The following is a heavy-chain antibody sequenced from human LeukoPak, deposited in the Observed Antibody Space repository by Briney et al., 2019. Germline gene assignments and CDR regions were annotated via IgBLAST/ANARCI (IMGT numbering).Heavy chain of an antibody. V-gene: IGHV3-23*01. Sequence: QSGGSLRLSCAASGFTFSSYAMSWVRQAPGKGLEWVSAISGSGGSTYYADSVKGRFTISRDNSKNTLYLQMNSLRAEDTAVYYCAKEPYGSGSYYNEFDYWGQGTLVTVSS. CDR1: GFTFSSYA. J-gene: IGHJ4*02. CDR3: AKEPYGSGSYYNEFDY. CDR2: ISGSGGST. D-gene: IGHD3-10*01.